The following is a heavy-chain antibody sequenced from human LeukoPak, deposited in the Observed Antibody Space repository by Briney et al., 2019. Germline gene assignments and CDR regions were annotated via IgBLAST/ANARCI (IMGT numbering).Heavy chain of an antibody. D-gene: IGHD1-1*01. CDR2: IYHSGST. J-gene: IGHJ4*02. V-gene: IGHV4-30-2*01. Sequence: SETLSLTCTVSGGSISSGGYYWSWIRQPPGKGLEWIGYIYHSGSTYYNPSLKSRVTISVDRSKNQFSLKLTSVTAADTAVYYCARDWNVYYFDYWGQGTLVTVSS. CDR3: ARDWNVYYFDY. CDR1: GGSISSGGYY.